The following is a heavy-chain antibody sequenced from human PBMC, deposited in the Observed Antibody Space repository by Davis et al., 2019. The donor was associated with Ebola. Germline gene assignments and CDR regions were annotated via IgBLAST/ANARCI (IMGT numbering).Heavy chain of an antibody. Sequence: GESLKISCAASGFTFSSYWMSWVRQAPGKGLEWVSGINWNGGSTGYADSVKGRFTISRDNAKNSLYLQMNSLRAEDTALYYCARGYSSSSYYYYGMDVWGQGTTVTVSS. CDR1: GFTFSSYW. CDR3: ARGYSSSSYYYYGMDV. CDR2: INWNGGST. V-gene: IGHV3-20*04. D-gene: IGHD6-6*01. J-gene: IGHJ6*02.